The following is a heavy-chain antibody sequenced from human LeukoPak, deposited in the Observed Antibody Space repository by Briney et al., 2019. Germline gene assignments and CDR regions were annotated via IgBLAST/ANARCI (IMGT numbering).Heavy chain of an antibody. J-gene: IGHJ4*02. V-gene: IGHV3-48*01. CDR1: GFPFTSYS. Sequence: GGSLRLSCAVSGFPFTSYSMNWVRQAPGKGLEWVSYISASGSNIYYLDAVKGRFTVSRDNAMSSLFLQMGRPRAEDTAIYYCVRVKGTYFDFWGQGTLVTVSS. CDR2: ISASGSNI. D-gene: IGHD1-1*01. CDR3: VRVKGTYFDF.